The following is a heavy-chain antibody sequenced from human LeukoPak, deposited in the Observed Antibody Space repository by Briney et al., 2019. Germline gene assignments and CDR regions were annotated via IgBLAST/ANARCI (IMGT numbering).Heavy chain of an antibody. Sequence: GGSLRLSCAASGFTFSSYGMHWVRQAPGKGLEWEAVISYDGSNKYYADSVKGRFTISRDNSKNTLYLQMNSLRAEDTAVYYCAKESGYSRDAFDIWGQGTMVTVSS. J-gene: IGHJ3*02. D-gene: IGHD3-3*01. CDR3: AKESGYSRDAFDI. V-gene: IGHV3-30*18. CDR1: GFTFSSYG. CDR2: ISYDGSNK.